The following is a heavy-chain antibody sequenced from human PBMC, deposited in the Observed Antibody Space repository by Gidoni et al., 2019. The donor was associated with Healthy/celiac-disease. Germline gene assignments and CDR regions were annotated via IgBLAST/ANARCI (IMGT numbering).Heavy chain of an antibody. J-gene: IGHJ5*02. Sequence: QVQLVQSGAEVKKPGSSVKVSCKASGGTFSSSALSWVRQAPGQGLEWMGGIIPIFGTANYAQKFQGRVTITADESTSTAYMELSSLRSEDTAVYYCARSKYCSGGSCYSRWFDPWGQGTLVTVSS. V-gene: IGHV1-69*01. CDR3: ARSKYCSGGSCYSRWFDP. CDR2: IIPIFGTA. CDR1: GGTFSSSA. D-gene: IGHD2-15*01.